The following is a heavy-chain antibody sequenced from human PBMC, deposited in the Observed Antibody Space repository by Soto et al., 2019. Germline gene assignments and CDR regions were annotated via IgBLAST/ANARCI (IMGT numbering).Heavy chain of an antibody. Sequence: ASVKVSCKASGYTFTSHAMHWVRQAPGQRLEWMGWINAGNGNTKYSQKFQGRVTITADESTSTAYMELSSLRSEDTAVYYCARGVVRGVNTFDPWGQGTLVTVSS. CDR3: ARGVVRGVNTFDP. J-gene: IGHJ5*02. D-gene: IGHD3-10*01. V-gene: IGHV1-3*01. CDR2: INAGNGNT. CDR1: GYTFTSHA.